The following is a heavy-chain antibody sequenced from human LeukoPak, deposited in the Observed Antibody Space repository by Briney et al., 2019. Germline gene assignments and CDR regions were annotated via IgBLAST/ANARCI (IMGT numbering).Heavy chain of an antibody. V-gene: IGHV4-61*02. D-gene: IGHD3-10*01. Sequence: SETLSLTCSVSAGSLSSVRYYWSWIRQPGGKGLEWFGRIYSDGSTNYNPSLRSRVTISVDTSKNQFSLKLTSVTAADTAVYYCARDDPHYGSGTYYYWGQGTQVTVSS. CDR1: AGSLSSVRYY. CDR2: IYSDGST. CDR3: ARDDPHYGSGTYYY. J-gene: IGHJ4*02.